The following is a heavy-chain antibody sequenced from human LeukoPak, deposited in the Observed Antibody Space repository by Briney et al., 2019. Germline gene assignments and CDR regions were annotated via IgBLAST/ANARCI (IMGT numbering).Heavy chain of an antibody. CDR1: GDSISSSSVY. J-gene: IGHJ3*02. V-gene: IGHV4-39*07. Sequence: PSETLSLTCTVSGDSISSSSVYWGWIRQPPGKGLEWIGSIYYSGSTNYKPSLKSRVTISVDTSKNQFSLKLSSVTAADTAVYYCARGLSSSWYSGYAFDIWGQGTMVTVSS. CDR2: IYYSGST. CDR3: ARGLSSSWYSGYAFDI. D-gene: IGHD6-13*01.